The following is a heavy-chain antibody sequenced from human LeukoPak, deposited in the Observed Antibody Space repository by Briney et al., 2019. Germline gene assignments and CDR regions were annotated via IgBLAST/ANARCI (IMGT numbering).Heavy chain of an antibody. Sequence: GGTLRLSCAASGFTFSSYAMHWVRQAPGKGLEWVAVISYDGSNKYYADSVKGRFTISRDNSKNTLYLQKNSLRAEDTAVYYCARVTVTTLSPFDYWGQGTLVTVSS. CDR2: ISYDGSNK. V-gene: IGHV3-30-3*01. CDR1: GFTFSSYA. D-gene: IGHD4-17*01. CDR3: ARVTVTTLSPFDY. J-gene: IGHJ4*02.